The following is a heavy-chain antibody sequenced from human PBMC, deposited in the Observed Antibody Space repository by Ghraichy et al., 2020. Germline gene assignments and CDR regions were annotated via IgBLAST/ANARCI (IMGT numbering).Heavy chain of an antibody. Sequence: SETLSLTCTVSGGSISSYYWSWIRQPPGKGLEWIGYIYYSGSTNYNPSLKSRVTISVDTSKNQFSLKLSSVTAADTAVYYCARDIGSSGYYPPAFDYWGQGTLVTVSS. J-gene: IGHJ4*02. V-gene: IGHV4-59*01. CDR2: IYYSGST. CDR3: ARDIGSSGYYPPAFDY. D-gene: IGHD3-22*01. CDR1: GGSISSYY.